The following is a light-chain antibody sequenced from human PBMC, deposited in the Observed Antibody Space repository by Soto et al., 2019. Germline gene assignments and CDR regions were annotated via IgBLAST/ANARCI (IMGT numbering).Light chain of an antibody. V-gene: IGKV3-20*01. CDR2: GAS. CDR3: QQHGSSPHT. Sequence: EIVLTQSPGTLSLSPGERATLSCRASQSVSSSYLAWYQHKPGQAPRLLIYGASSRATGIPDRFSGSGSGPDFTLTISRLEPEDFAVYYCQQHGSSPHTCGQGTKLAIK. CDR1: QSVSSSY. J-gene: IGKJ2*01.